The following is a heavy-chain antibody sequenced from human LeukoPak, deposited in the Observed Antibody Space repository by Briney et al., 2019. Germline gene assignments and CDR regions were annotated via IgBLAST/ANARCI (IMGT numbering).Heavy chain of an antibody. D-gene: IGHD4-17*01. J-gene: IGHJ4*02. CDR2: INHSGST. Sequence: SETLSPTCAVYGGSFSGYYWSWIRQPPGKGLEWIGEINHSGSTNYNPSLKSRVTISVDTSKNQFSLKLSSVTAADTAVYYCAGGRSWYGDSYFDYWGQGTLVTVSS. V-gene: IGHV4-34*01. CDR3: AGGRSWYGDSYFDY. CDR1: GGSFSGYY.